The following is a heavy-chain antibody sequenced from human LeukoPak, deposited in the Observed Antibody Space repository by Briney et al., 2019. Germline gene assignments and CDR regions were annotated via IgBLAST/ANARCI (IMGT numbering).Heavy chain of an antibody. D-gene: IGHD3-22*01. CDR1: GFTVGSNY. CDR3: ARLSANSSAYFFDY. V-gene: IGHV3-66*04. Sequence: PGRSLRLSCAASGFTVGSNYMSWVRQAPGKGLEWVSIIYRGGSTNYADSVKGRFTISRDTSQNTLYLQMNSLRAEDTAVYYCARLSANSSAYFFDYWGQGTLVTVSS. CDR2: IYRGGST. J-gene: IGHJ4*02.